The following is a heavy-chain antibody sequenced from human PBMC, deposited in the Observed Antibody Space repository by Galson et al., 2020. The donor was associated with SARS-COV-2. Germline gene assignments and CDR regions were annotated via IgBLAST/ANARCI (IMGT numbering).Heavy chain of an antibody. D-gene: IGHD2-15*01. V-gene: IGHV3-30*18. J-gene: IGHJ6*02. Sequence: TGGSLRLSCAASGFTFSSYGMPWVRQAPGKGLEWVAVISYDGSNKYYADSVKGRFTISRDNSKNTLYLQMNSLRAEDTAVYYCAKDWRYCSGGSCLDYYGMDVWGQGTTVTVSS. CDR3: AKDWRYCSGGSCLDYYGMDV. CDR2: ISYDGSNK. CDR1: GFTFSSYG.